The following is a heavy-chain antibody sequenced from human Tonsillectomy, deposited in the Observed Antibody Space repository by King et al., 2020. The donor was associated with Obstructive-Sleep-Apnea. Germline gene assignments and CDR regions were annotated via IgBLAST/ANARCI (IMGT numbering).Heavy chain of an antibody. D-gene: IGHD2-15*01. V-gene: IGHV3-30*09. J-gene: IGHJ2*01. CDR2: ISLDGTNK. Sequence: VQMVESGGGVVQPGRSLRLSCAASGFTFSNYALHWVRQAPGKGLEWVAGISLDGTNKEYADSVKGRFAVSRDNSKYTLYLHIYSLRADDTAVYYCAGLRVAQGDFPLWGRGTLVTVSP. CDR1: GFTFSNYA. CDR3: AGLRVAQGDFPL.